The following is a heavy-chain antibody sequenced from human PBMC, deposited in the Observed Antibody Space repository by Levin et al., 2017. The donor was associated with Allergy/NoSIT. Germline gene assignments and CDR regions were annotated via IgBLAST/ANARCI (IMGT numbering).Heavy chain of an antibody. CDR3: ARNGLSGNFY. D-gene: IGHD3-10*01. J-gene: IGHJ4*02. CDR2: IYHSGST. CDR1: GGSISSHNW. V-gene: IGHV4-4*02. Sequence: SETLSLTCAVSGGSISSHNWWNWVRQPPGKGLEWIGEIYHSGSTHYNPSLKSRVTISVDKSKNQLSLNLNSVTAADTAVYYCARNGLSGNFYWGQGTLVTVST.